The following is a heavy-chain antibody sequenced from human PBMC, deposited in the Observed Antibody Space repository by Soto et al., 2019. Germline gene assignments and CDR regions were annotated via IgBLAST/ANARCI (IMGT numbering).Heavy chain of an antibody. J-gene: IGHJ5*02. D-gene: IGHD2-21*02. CDR2: IYYSGST. CDR1: GGSISSGGYY. Sequence: SETLSLTCTVSGGSISSGGYYWSWIRQHPGKGLEWIGYIYYSGSTYYNPSLKSRVTISVDTSKNQFSLKLSSVTAADTAVYYCARSPKKYGGNSGTGWFDPWGQGTLVTVSS. V-gene: IGHV4-31*03. CDR3: ARSPKKYGGNSGTGWFDP.